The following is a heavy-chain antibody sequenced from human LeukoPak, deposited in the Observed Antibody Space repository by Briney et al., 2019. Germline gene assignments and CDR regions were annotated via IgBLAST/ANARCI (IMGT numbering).Heavy chain of an antibody. V-gene: IGHV3-9*01. D-gene: IGHD3-10*01. CDR1: GFTFDDYA. CDR3: AKEEAWGVNSFDY. J-gene: IGHJ4*02. CDR2: ISWNSGSI. Sequence: GGSLRLSCAASGFTFDDYAMHWVRQAPGKGLEWVSGISWNSGSIGYADSVKGRFTISRDNAKNSLYLQMDSLRAEDTAVYYCAKEEAWGVNSFDYWGQGTLATVSS.